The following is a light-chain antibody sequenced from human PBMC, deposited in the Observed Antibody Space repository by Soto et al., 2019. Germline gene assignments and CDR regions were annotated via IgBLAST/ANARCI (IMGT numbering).Light chain of an antibody. Sequence: QSVLTQPPSVSAAPGQKVTISCSGSNSNVGSNYVSWYQHLPGTAPKLLIYNNNQRPSGIRDRFSGSRSGTSATLDITGLKTGDGAVYYCLVWDSSLSAAVFGGGAKLTVL. CDR2: NNN. V-gene: IGLV1-51*01. CDR3: LVWDSSLSAAV. CDR1: NSNVGSNY. J-gene: IGLJ2*01.